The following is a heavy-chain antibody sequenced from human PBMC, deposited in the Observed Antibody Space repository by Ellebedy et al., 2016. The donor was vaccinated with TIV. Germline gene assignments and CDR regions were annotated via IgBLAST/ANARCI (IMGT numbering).Heavy chain of an antibody. CDR2: IGGSGEST. Sequence: PGGSLRLSCAGSGFIFSDYAMTWIRQAPGKGLAWVSSIGGSGESTFYADSVKGRFTISRDNAANTLYLQMHSLRAEDTATYYCAKTPLRISPRYFDYWGQGTLVTVSS. D-gene: IGHD1-14*01. V-gene: IGHV3-23*01. J-gene: IGHJ4*02. CDR3: AKTPLRISPRYFDY. CDR1: GFIFSDYA.